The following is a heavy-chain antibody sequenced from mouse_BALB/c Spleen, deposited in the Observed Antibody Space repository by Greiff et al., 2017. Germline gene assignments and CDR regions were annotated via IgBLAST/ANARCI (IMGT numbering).Heavy chain of an antibody. CDR2: ISSGGSYT. D-gene: IGHD2-1*01. CDR1: GFTFSSYT. J-gene: IGHJ2*01. CDR3: TRDRNYGNYFDY. V-gene: IGHV5-6-4*01. Sequence: EVQLVESGGGLVKPGGSLKLSCAASGFTFSSYTMSWVRQTPEKRLEWVATISSGGSYTYYPDSVKGRFTISRDNAKNTLYLQMSSLKSEDTAMYYCTRDRNYGNYFDYWGQGTTLTVSS.